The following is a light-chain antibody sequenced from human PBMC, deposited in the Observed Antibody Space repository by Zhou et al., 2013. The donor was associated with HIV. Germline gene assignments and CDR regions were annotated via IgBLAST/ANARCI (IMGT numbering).Light chain of an antibody. Sequence: DIQMTQSPSSVSASVGERVIITCRASQGIDNWLAWYQQRPDRAPKSLIFAASNLESGVPSRFSGSGYGTEFSLTISSLQPDDFATYYCQQYNSYWTFGQGTKVEIK. J-gene: IGKJ1*01. CDR1: QGIDNW. CDR2: AAS. V-gene: IGKV1D-16*01. CDR3: QQYNSYWT.